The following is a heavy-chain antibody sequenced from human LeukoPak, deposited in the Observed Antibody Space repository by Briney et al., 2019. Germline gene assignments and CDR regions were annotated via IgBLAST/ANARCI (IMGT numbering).Heavy chain of an antibody. D-gene: IGHD6-19*01. CDR2: ISHDSVTE. J-gene: IGHJ3*02. V-gene: IGHV3-48*01. CDR3: ASRSGLGAFDI. CDR1: AFTFSTYN. Sequence: GASLTLSCAASAFTFSTYNISSVRQPPGDGLKWLSYISHDSVTEYYGDTVRGRFTISRDNANNSLYLQMDSLRVEDTAVYYCASRSGLGAFDIWGRGTMVIVSS.